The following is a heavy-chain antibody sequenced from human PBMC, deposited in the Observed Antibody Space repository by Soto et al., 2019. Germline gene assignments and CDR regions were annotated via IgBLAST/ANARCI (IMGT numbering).Heavy chain of an antibody. Sequence: EASVKVSCKASGYTFTSYAMHWVRQAPGQRLEWMGWINAGNGNTKYSQKFQGRVTITRDTSASTAYMELSSLRSEDTAVYYCARDGSGSYYNPYYYYYMDVWGKGTTVTVSS. V-gene: IGHV1-3*01. D-gene: IGHD3-10*01. CDR1: GYTFTSYA. CDR2: INAGNGNT. CDR3: ARDGSGSYYNPYYYYYMDV. J-gene: IGHJ6*03.